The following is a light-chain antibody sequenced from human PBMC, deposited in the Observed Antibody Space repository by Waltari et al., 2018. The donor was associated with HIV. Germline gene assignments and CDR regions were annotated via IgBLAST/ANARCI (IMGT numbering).Light chain of an antibody. CDR1: QLGAKF. CDR2: QDT. J-gene: IGLJ2*01. Sequence: SYELTQPPSVSVSPGQTASITCSGAQLGAKFASWYQQRPGQSPAMVIFQDTERPSGNPERFSGSNSGNSATLTISGTQTVDEADYFCQAWDNTTPIFGGGTKLTVL. V-gene: IGLV3-1*01. CDR3: QAWDNTTPI.